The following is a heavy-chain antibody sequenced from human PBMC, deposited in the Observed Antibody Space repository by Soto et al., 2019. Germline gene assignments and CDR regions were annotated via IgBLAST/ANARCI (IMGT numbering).Heavy chain of an antibody. D-gene: IGHD3-10*01. CDR1: GYSISRGYY. V-gene: IGHV4-38-2*01. CDR2: IYHSGST. CDR3: ARILGRFGLYWFDP. Sequence: SETLSLTCAVSGYSISRGYYWGWIRQPPGKGLERIGSIYHSGSTYYNPSLKSRVTISVDTSKNQFSLKLSSVTAADTAVYYCARILGRFGLYWFDPWGQGTLVTVSS. J-gene: IGHJ5*02.